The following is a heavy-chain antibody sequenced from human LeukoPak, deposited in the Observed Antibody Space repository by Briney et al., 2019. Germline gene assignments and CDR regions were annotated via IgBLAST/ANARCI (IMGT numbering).Heavy chain of an antibody. V-gene: IGHV4-34*01. D-gene: IGHD3-16*01. CDR2: INHSGST. Sequence: PSETLSLTCAVYGGSFSGYYWSWIRQPPGKGLEWIGEINHSGSTNYNPSLKSRVTISVDTSKNQFSLKLNSVTATDTAAYYCARHYGPWGQGTLVTVSS. CDR3: ARHYGP. J-gene: IGHJ4*02. CDR1: GGSFSGYY.